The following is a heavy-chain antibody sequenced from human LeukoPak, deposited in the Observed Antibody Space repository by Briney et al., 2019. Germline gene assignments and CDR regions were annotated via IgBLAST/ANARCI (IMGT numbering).Heavy chain of an antibody. J-gene: IGHJ5*02. V-gene: IGHV4-34*01. CDR2: INHSGST. CDR3: ARGRWQLRALYNWFDP. CDR1: GGSFSGYY. D-gene: IGHD4-23*01. Sequence: PSETLSLTCAVYGGSFSGYYWSWIRQPPGKGLEWIGEINHSGSTNYNPSLKSRVTISVDTSKNQFSLKLSSVTAADTAVYYCARGRWQLRALYNWFDPWGQGTLVTVSS.